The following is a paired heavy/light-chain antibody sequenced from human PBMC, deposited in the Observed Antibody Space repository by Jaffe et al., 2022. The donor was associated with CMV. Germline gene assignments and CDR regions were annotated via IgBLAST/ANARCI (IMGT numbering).Light chain of an antibody. CDR1: RSNIGAGFD. CDR3: QSYDSSLSGSV. CDR2: GNS. Sequence: QSVLTQPPSVSGAPGQTVTISCTGSRSNIGAGFDVHWYQHLPGTAPKLLIYGNSNRPSGVPDRFSGSKSGTSASLAITGLQAEDDTDYYCQSYDSSLSGSVFGGGTRLTVL. V-gene: IGLV1-40*01. J-gene: IGLJ2*01.
Heavy chain of an antibody. J-gene: IGHJ6*03. CDR3: ARLSSSSGYYNYPYYYMDV. CDR1: GGSMSSSSYY. Sequence: QLQLQESGPGLVNPSETLSLTCTVSGGSMSSSSYYWGWIRQPPGEGLQWIGSIYYSGNTYYNPSLKSRVTLSVDISKNLFSLKLNSVTAADTAVYYCARLSSSSGYYNYPYYYMDVWGKGTTVTVSS. D-gene: IGHD3-22*01. V-gene: IGHV4-39*01. CDR2: IYYSGNT.